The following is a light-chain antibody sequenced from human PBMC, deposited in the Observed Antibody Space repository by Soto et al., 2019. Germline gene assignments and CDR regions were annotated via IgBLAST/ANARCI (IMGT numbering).Light chain of an antibody. CDR2: EVN. V-gene: IGLV2-8*01. CDR1: SSDVGGYNY. CDR3: SSYEGNYMFFYV. Sequence: QSVLTQPPSASGSPGQSVTISCTGTSSDVGGYNYVSWYQQHPGKAPKLMIYEVNKRPSGVPDRFSGSKSGNTASLTVSGLQAEDEVDYYCSSYEGNYMFFYVFVTGTIVTVL. J-gene: IGLJ1*01.